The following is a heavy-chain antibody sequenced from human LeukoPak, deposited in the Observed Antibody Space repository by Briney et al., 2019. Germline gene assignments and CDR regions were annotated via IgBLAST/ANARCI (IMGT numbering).Heavy chain of an antibody. CDR3: ARTRPGTGALDV. CDR1: GITLSTYW. Sequence: GGSLRLSCVASGITLSTYWMCWVRQAPGRGLEWVANIKQEGSEKYYVDSVKGRFTISTDNAKNSVYLKMNSLGADDTAVYYCARTRPGTGALDVWGQGTMVTVS. D-gene: IGHD1/OR15-1a*01. CDR2: IKQEGSEK. J-gene: IGHJ3*01. V-gene: IGHV3-7*01.